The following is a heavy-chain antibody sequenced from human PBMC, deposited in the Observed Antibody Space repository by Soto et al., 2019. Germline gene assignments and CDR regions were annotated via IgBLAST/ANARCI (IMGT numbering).Heavy chain of an antibody. J-gene: IGHJ6*01. CDR2: ISGYNGDT. Sequence: QGKLVQSGAEVKKPGASVKVSCKASGYTFTRYGTSWVRQAPGQGLEWMGWISGYNGDTNYAQKFQGRVTMTIDTSTLTTDMELRSLTSDDTAVYYCAKNGQPPYYYYGMDVW. V-gene: IGHV1-18*01. CDR3: AKNGQPPYYYYGMDV. D-gene: IGHD2-8*01. CDR1: GYTFTRYG.